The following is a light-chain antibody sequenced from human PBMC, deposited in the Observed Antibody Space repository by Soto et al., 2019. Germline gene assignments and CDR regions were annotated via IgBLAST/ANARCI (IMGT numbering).Light chain of an antibody. CDR2: SNS. J-gene: IGLJ2*01. CDR1: STNNGRNT. Sequence: QYVLTQTPSASGTPGQRASISCSGSSTNNGRNTVIWYQQVPGTTPKVLIYSNSQRPSGVPDRFSGSKSGTSASLAISGLQSDDAADYYCAAWDDSLNGVVFGGGTKLTVL. V-gene: IGLV1-44*01. CDR3: AAWDDSLNGVV.